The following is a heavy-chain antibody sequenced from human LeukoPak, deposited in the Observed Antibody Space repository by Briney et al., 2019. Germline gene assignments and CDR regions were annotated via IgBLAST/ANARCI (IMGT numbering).Heavy chain of an antibody. D-gene: IGHD2-2*01. Sequence: GGSLRLSCAASGFTFSKNWMSWVRQAPGKGLEWVASMNQDGGEIHYVDSVKGRFSISRDNAKNSLHLQMNSLTAEDTAVYYCARAYHPGGWFGPWGQGTLVTVSS. CDR1: GFTFSKNW. CDR2: MNQDGGEI. V-gene: IGHV3-7*04. J-gene: IGHJ5*02. CDR3: ARAYHPGGWFGP.